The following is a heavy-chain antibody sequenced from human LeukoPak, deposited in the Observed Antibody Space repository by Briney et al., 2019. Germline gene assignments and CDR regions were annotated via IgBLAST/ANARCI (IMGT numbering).Heavy chain of an antibody. CDR2: ISGSGGST. Sequence: GGSLRLSCAASGFTFSSYAMSWVRQAPGKGLEWVSAISGSGGSTYYADSVKGRFTISRDNSKNTLYLQMNSLRAEDTAVYYCAKTPQGSGSPYATRYYFDYWGQGTLVTVSS. D-gene: IGHD1-26*01. CDR1: GFTFSSYA. J-gene: IGHJ4*02. V-gene: IGHV3-23*01. CDR3: AKTPQGSGSPYATRYYFDY.